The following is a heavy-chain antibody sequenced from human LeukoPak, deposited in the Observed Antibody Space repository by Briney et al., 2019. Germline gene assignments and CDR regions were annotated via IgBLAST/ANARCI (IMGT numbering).Heavy chain of an antibody. Sequence: ASVKVSCKASGGTFSSYAISWVRQAPGQGLEWMGGIIPIFGTANYAQKFQGRVTITADESTSTAYMELGSLRSEDTAVYYCATPAGYESYFDYWGQGTLVTVSS. CDR1: GGTFSSYA. CDR3: ATPAGYESYFDY. D-gene: IGHD1-1*01. J-gene: IGHJ4*02. V-gene: IGHV1-69*13. CDR2: IIPIFGTA.